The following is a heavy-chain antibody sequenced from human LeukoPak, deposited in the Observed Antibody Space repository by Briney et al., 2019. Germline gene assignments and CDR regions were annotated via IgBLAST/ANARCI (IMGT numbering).Heavy chain of an antibody. Sequence: NPSETLSLTCSVSGGSITNYYWTWIRQPPGKGLEWIGYIFHSGSANYNPSLKSRVTMSVDMSKNQFSLNLSSVSAADTAVYYCARYFSGKTLDYWGQGALVTVSS. CDR1: GGSITNYY. V-gene: IGHV4-59*01. D-gene: IGHD1-1*01. J-gene: IGHJ4*02. CDR3: ARYFSGKTLDY. CDR2: IFHSGSA.